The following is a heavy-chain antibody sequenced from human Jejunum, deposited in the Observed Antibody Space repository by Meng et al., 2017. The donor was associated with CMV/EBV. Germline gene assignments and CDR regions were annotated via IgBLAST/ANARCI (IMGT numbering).Heavy chain of an antibody. Sequence: YAMRWVRRAPGKGLEWVSSISGSGDNIYYADSVKGRFTISRDNAKNSLFLQMNSLRAEDTAVYYCARGLMGCTSTSCYSGWFDPWGQGTLVTVSS. CDR1: YA. D-gene: IGHD2-2*02. J-gene: IGHJ5*02. V-gene: IGHV3-21*01. CDR2: ISGSGDNI. CDR3: ARGLMGCTSTSCYSGWFDP.